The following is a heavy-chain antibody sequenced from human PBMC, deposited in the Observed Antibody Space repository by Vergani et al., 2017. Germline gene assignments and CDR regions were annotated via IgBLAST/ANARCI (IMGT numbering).Heavy chain of an antibody. Sequence: QGQLVESGGGVVQRGGSMRLSCATSGFTLSNYDMQWIRQGPGKGLEFVAFIQFDGSNQNYADSVKGRFTLSRDFSKNTLYLQMNSLRTDDTATYYCAKHFRGWGIDYWGQGTQVIVSS. CDR3: AKHFRGWGIDY. CDR2: IQFDGSNQ. CDR1: GFTLSNYD. V-gene: IGHV3-30*02. D-gene: IGHD3-16*01. J-gene: IGHJ4*02.